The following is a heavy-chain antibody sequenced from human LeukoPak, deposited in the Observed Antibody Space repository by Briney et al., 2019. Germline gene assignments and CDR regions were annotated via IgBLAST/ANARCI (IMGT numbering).Heavy chain of an antibody. CDR3: ARGYDTTGYFLDY. J-gene: IGHJ4*02. Sequence: SETLSLTCTVSGGSISGYYWSWIRRPPGKGLEWIGFIYYSGSTNYNPSLKSRVTISVDTSKNQFSLKLSSVTTADTAVYYCARGYDTTGYFLDYWGQGPLVTVSS. D-gene: IGHD3-22*01. CDR2: IYYSGST. V-gene: IGHV4-59*01. CDR1: GGSISGYY.